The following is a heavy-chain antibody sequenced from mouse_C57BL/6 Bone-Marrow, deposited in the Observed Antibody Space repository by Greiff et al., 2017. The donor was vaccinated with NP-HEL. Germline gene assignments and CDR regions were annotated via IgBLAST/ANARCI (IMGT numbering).Heavy chain of an antibody. V-gene: IGHV5-9*01. D-gene: IGHD2-5*01. CDR3: ARGYSNYGVPFAY. CDR2: ISGGGGNN. J-gene: IGHJ3*01. CDR1: GFTFSSYT. Sequence: EVKLVESGGGLVKPGGSLKLSCAASGFTFSSYTMSWVRQTPEKRLEWVATISGGGGNNYYPDSVKGRFTISRDNAKNTLYLQMSSLRSEDTALYYCARGYSNYGVPFAYWGQGTLVTVSA.